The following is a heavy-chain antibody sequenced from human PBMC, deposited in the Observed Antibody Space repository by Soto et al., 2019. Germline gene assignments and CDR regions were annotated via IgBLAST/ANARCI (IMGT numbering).Heavy chain of an antibody. CDR1: GFTFSSYA. CDR2: ISYDGSNK. CDR3: ARGPSSLTRFDY. V-gene: IGHV3-30-3*01. D-gene: IGHD2-2*01. Sequence: GSLRLSCAASGFTFSSYAMHWVRQAPGKGLEWVAVISYDGSNKYYADPVKGRFTISRDNSKNTLYLQMNSLRAEDTAVYFCARGPSSLTRFDYWGQGTLVTVSS. J-gene: IGHJ4*02.